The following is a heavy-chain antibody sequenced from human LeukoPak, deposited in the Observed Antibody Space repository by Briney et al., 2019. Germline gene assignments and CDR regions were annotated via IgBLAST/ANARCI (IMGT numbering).Heavy chain of an antibody. D-gene: IGHD1-1*01. Sequence: GGSLRLSCAASGFTFSSYAMSWVRQAPGKGLEGVSAISGSGGSTYYADSVKGRFTISRDNSKNTLYLQMNSLRADDTALYYCAKATTRGAAPTYYYYGMDVWGHGTTVIVSS. J-gene: IGHJ6*02. CDR1: GFTFSSYA. V-gene: IGHV3-23*01. CDR3: AKATTRGAAPTYYYYGMDV. CDR2: ISGSGGST.